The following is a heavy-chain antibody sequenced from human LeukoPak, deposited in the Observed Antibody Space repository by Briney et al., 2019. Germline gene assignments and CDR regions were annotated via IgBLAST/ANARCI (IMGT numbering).Heavy chain of an antibody. CDR3: ARGYSGNLGDF. CDR2: IYCSGST. V-gene: IGHV4-59*01. Sequence: SETLSLTCTVSGGSISSYYWSWIRQPPGKGLEWIGYIYCSGSTNYNPPLKSRVTISVDTSKNQFSLKLSSVTAADTAVYYCARGYSGNLGDFWGQGTLVTVSS. D-gene: IGHD1-26*01. CDR1: GGSISSYY. J-gene: IGHJ4*02.